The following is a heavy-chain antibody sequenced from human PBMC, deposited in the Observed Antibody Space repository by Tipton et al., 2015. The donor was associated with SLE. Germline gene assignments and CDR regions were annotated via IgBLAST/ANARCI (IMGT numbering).Heavy chain of an antibody. V-gene: IGHV5-51*01. Sequence: QLVQSGAEVKKPGESLKISCKGSGYSFTSYWIAWVRQMPGKGLEWMGMIYPPDSDARYSPSFQGQVTLSVDKSTNTAYLQWTSLKAADTAVSYCARQSVQGSYLDSWGQGTLLTVSS. J-gene: IGHJ4*02. CDR3: ARQSVQGSYLDS. CDR2: IYPPDSDA. CDR1: GYSFTSYW. D-gene: IGHD1-1*01.